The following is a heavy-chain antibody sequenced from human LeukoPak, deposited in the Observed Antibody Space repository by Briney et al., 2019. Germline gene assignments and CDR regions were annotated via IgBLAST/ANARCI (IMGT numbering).Heavy chain of an antibody. CDR2: INSDGSST. CDR3: AREPNAYYFDY. Sequence: GSLRLSCAASGFTFSSYWMHWVRQAPGKGLVWVSRINSDGSSTSYADSVKGRFTISRDNAKNTLHLQMNSLRAEDTAVYYCAREPNAYYFDYWGQGTLVTVSS. J-gene: IGHJ4*02. CDR1: GFTFSSYW. V-gene: IGHV3-74*01. D-gene: IGHD1-1*01.